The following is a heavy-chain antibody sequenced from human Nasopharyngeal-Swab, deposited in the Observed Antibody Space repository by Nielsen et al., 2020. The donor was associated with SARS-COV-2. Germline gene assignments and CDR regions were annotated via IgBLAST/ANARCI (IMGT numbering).Heavy chain of an antibody. D-gene: IGHD4-17*01. V-gene: IGHV6-1*01. Sequence: WTRQSPSRGLEWLGRTYYRSKWYNDYAVSVKSRITINPDTSKTQFSLHLNSVTPEDTAVYYCARARGAYGDYYYYYYTDVWGKGTTVTVSS. CDR3: ARARGAYGDYYYYYYTDV. CDR2: TYYRSKWYN. J-gene: IGHJ6*03.